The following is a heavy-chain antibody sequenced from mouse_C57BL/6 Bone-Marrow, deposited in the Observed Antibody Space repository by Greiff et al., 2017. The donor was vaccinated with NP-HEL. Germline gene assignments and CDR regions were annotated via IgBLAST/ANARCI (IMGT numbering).Heavy chain of an antibody. J-gene: IGHJ1*03. V-gene: IGHV5-6*01. Sequence: EVQGVESGGDLVKPGGSLKLSCAASGFTFSSYGMSWVRQTPDKRLEWVATISSGGSYTYYPDSVKGRFTISRDNAKNTLYLQMSSLKSEDTAMYYGARHPRHYGSSLCWYFDVWGTGTTVTVSA. CDR2: ISSGGSYT. CDR1: GFTFSSYG. CDR3: ARHPRHYGSSLCWYFDV. D-gene: IGHD1-1*01.